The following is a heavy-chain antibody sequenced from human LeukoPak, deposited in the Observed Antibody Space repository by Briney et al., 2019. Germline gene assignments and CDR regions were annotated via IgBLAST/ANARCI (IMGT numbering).Heavy chain of an antibody. CDR3: ARDLSSGWEDYFDY. CDR1: GYTFTSYD. J-gene: IGHJ4*02. CDR2: MNPNSGNT. D-gene: IGHD6-19*01. Sequence: ASAKVSCKASGYTFTSYDINWVRQATGQGLEWMGWMNPNSGNTGYAQKFQGRVTITRNTSISTAYMELSSLRSEDTAVYYCARDLSSGWEDYFDYWGQGTLVTVSS. V-gene: IGHV1-8*03.